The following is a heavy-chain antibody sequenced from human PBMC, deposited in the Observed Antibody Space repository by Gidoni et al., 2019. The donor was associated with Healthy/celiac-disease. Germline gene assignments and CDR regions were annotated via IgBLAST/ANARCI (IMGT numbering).Heavy chain of an antibody. J-gene: IGHJ4*02. V-gene: IGHV5-51*01. D-gene: IGHD1-7*01. CDR2: IYPGDSDT. Sequence: EVQLVQPGAEVKKHGESLKISCKGSGYSFTSYWIGWVRQMPGKGLEWMGIIYPGDSDTRDSPSFQGQVTISADKSISTAYLQWSSLKASDTAMYYCARSDLELELQFDYWGQGTLVTVSS. CDR3: ARSDLELELQFDY. CDR1: GYSFTSYW.